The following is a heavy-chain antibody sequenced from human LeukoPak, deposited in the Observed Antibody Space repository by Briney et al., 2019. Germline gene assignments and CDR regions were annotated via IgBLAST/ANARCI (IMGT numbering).Heavy chain of an antibody. J-gene: IGHJ3*01. V-gene: IGHV3-30*02. D-gene: IGHD3-10*01. Sequence: GGSLRFSCAASGFSFSDYGMHWVRQTPGKGLEWVTFIQFDESDKFYADSVKGRFIISRDNSKSTLYLQMNSLRPEDTAVYYCAKESKGSESSFDLWGQGTMVTVSS. CDR2: IQFDESDK. CDR3: AKESKGSESSFDL. CDR1: GFSFSDYG.